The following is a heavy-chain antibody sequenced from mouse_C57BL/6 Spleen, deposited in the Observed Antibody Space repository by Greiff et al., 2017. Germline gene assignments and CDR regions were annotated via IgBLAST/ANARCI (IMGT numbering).Heavy chain of an antibody. Sequence: EVQLVESGGGLVQPKGSLKLSCAASGFSFNTYAMNWVRQAPGKGLEWVARIRSKSNNYATYYADSVKDRFTISRDDSESMLYLQMNNLKTEDTAMYYGVRLNWDDAMDYWGQGTSVTVSS. CDR2: IRSKSNNYAT. CDR1: GFSFNTYA. V-gene: IGHV10-1*01. CDR3: VRLNWDDAMDY. J-gene: IGHJ4*01. D-gene: IGHD4-1*02.